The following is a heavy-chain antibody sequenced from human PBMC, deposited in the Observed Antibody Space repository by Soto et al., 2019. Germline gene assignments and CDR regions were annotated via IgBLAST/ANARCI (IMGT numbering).Heavy chain of an antibody. J-gene: IGHJ4*02. D-gene: IGHD4-17*01. CDR1: GGTFSSYT. Sequence: ASVKVSCKASGGTFSSYTISWVRHAPGQGLEWMGWMNPNSGNTGYAQKFQGRVTMTRNTSISTAYMELSSLRSEDTAVYYCARTLYGDNVDYWGQGTLVTVSS. V-gene: IGHV1-8*02. CDR3: ARTLYGDNVDY. CDR2: MNPNSGNT.